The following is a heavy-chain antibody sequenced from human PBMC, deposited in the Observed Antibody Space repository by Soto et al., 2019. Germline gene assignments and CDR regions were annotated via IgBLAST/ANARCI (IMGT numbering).Heavy chain of an antibody. D-gene: IGHD1-1*01. CDR1: GFIFTSHA. CDR3: ASDQGYDNGNYMNY. J-gene: IGHJ4*02. V-gene: IGHV3-30-3*01. CDR2: IAPDGSNI. Sequence: QVQLVESGGGVVQPGRSLRLSCAASGFIFTSHAVHWVRQAPGKGLEWVATIAPDGSNIYYAESVKGRFTISRDNSKYTLYLQMNSLRGEETAVYYCASDQGYDNGNYMNYWGQGILVTVSS.